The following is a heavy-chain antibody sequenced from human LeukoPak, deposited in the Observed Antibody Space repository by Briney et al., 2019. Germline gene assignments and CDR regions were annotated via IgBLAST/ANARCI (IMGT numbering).Heavy chain of an antibody. V-gene: IGHV3-21*01. D-gene: IGHD6-6*01. Sequence: GGSLRLSCAASGFTLSSYSMNWVRQAPGKGLEWVSSISSSSSYIYYADSVKGRFTISRDNAKNSLYLQMNSLRAEDTAVYYCARDWLYSSSSGHNWFDPWGQGTLVTVSS. CDR2: ISSSSSYI. J-gene: IGHJ5*02. CDR3: ARDWLYSSSSGHNWFDP. CDR1: GFTLSSYS.